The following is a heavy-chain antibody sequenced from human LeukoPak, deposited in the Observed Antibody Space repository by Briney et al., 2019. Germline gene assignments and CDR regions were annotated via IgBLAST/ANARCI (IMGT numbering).Heavy chain of an antibody. V-gene: IGHV3-23*01. D-gene: IGHD6-13*01. Sequence: GGSLRLSCAASGFTFSSYAMSWVRQAPGKGLEWVSAISGSGGSTYYADSVKGRFTISRDNSKNTLYLQMNSLRAEDTAVYYCAKDFVIDRESSSWYSFDYWGQGTLVTVSS. CDR2: ISGSGGST. CDR3: AKDFVIDRESSSWYSFDY. J-gene: IGHJ4*02. CDR1: GFTFSSYA.